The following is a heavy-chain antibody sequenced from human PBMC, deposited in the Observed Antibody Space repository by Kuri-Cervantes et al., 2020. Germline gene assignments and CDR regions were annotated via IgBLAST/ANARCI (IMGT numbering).Heavy chain of an antibody. CDR1: GFTISDRY. Sequence: GESLKISCAASGFTISDRYMSWIRRAPGKGLEWVSHIDSSGGIIEHADSVKGRFIISRDNAKNSLYLQMDRLRVDDTAVYYCATDPNRIDFWGQGSLVTVSS. CDR3: ATDPNRIDF. V-gene: IGHV3-11*04. D-gene: IGHD3/OR15-3a*01. J-gene: IGHJ4*02. CDR2: IDSSGGII.